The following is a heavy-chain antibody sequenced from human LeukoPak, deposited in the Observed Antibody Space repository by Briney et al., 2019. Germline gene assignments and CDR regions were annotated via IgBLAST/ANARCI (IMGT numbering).Heavy chain of an antibody. D-gene: IGHD3-22*01. Sequence: SVKVSCKASGCTFNSYDINWVRQATGQGLEWMGWMNPNSGNTGYAQKFQGRVTMTRHTSIRTAYMELSSLRSEDTAVYYCARGRYYYGSSGYPRDAFDIWGQGTMAAVSS. J-gene: IGHJ3*02. CDR1: GCTFNSYD. CDR2: MNPNSGNT. V-gene: IGHV1-8*01. CDR3: ARGRYYYGSSGYPRDAFDI.